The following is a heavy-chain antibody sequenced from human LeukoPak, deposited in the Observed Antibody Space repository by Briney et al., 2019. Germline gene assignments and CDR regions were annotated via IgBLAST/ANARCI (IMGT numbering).Heavy chain of an antibody. CDR2: ISGSDGST. CDR3: ARQIGYNYCFDY. CDR1: GFTFSTYA. Sequence: GGSLRLSCAAFGFTFSTYAMSWVRQAPGKGLEWVSAISGSDGSTNYADSVKGRFTISRDNSKNTLYLQVNSLRAEDTAMYYCARQIGYNYCFDYWGQGTLVTASS. V-gene: IGHV3-23*01. J-gene: IGHJ4*02. D-gene: IGHD5-24*01.